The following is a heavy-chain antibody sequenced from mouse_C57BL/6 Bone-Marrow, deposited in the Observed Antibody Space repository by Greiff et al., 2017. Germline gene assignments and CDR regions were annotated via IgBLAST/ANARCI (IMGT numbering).Heavy chain of an antibody. V-gene: IGHV5-15*01. J-gene: IGHJ1*03. CDR2: ISNLAYSI. CDR3: ARRDWYWYFDV. CDR1: GFTFSDYG. D-gene: IGHD4-1*01. Sequence: EVQLVESGGGLVQPGGSLKLSCAASGFTFSDYGMAWVRQAPRKGPEWVAFISNLAYSIYYADTVTGRFTLSRVNAKNTLYLEMSSLRSEDTAMYYCARRDWYWYFDVWGTGTTVTVSS.